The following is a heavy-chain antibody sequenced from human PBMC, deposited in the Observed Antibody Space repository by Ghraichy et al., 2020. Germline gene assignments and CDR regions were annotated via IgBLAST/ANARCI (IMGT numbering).Heavy chain of an antibody. V-gene: IGHV1-2*02. J-gene: IGHJ5*02. Sequence: ASVKVSCKASGYTFTGYYMHWVRQAPGQGLEWMGWINPNSGGTNYAQKFQGRVTMTRDTSISTAYMELSRLRSDDTAVYYCAREGSSPRSRTGWFDPWGQGTLVTVSS. D-gene: IGHD1-26*01. CDR3: AREGSSPRSRTGWFDP. CDR2: INPNSGGT. CDR1: GYTFTGYY.